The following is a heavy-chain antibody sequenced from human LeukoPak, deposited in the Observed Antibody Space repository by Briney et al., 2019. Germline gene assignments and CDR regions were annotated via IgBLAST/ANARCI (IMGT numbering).Heavy chain of an antibody. V-gene: IGHV3-30-3*01. Sequence: GGSLRLSCAASGFTFSSYAMHWVRQAPGKGLEWVAVISYDGSNKYYADSVKGRFTISRDNSKNTLYLQMNSLRAEDTAVYYCARGVGYGGKALGAFDIWGQGTMVTVSS. D-gene: IGHD4-23*01. J-gene: IGHJ3*02. CDR1: GFTFSSYA. CDR3: ARGVGYGGKALGAFDI. CDR2: ISYDGSNK.